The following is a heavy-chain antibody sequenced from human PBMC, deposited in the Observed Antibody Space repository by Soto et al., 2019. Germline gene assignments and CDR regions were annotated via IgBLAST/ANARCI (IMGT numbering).Heavy chain of an antibody. V-gene: IGHV3-21*01. CDR3: ATDQLSLLDYDY. J-gene: IGHJ4*02. Sequence: RLSCAASGFTFSSYSMNWVRQAPGKGLEWVSTISSTSIYIYYTDSVRGRFTISRDNAKNSLYLQMNSLRAEDTAVYYCATDQLSLLDYDYWAQGTLVTVSS. D-gene: IGHD1-1*01. CDR1: GFTFSSYS. CDR2: ISSTSIYI.